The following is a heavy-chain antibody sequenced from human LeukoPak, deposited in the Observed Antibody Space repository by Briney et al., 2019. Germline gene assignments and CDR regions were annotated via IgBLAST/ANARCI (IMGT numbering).Heavy chain of an antibody. Sequence: GRSLRLSCAVSGFTFSSFAVHWVRQASGKGLEWVAVISHEGSNQYYADSVKGRFTISRDNSKNMVYLQMNSLRPEDTAVYYCARTREQWQVLDYWGQGTLVTVSS. V-gene: IGHV3-30*04. CDR3: ARTREQWQVLDY. D-gene: IGHD6-19*01. CDR1: GFTFSSFA. CDR2: ISHEGSNQ. J-gene: IGHJ4*02.